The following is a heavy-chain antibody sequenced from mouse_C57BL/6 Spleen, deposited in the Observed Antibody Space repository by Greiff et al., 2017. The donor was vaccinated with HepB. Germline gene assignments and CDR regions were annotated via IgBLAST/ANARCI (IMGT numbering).Heavy chain of an antibody. D-gene: IGHD1-1*01. CDR1: GYTFTGYW. CDR2: ILPGSGST. Sequence: VKLVESGAELMKPGASVKLSCKATGYTFTGYWIEWVKQRPGHGLEWIGEILPGSGSTNYNEKFKGKATFTADTSSNTAYMQLSSLTTEDSAIYYCARFITTVVAEGYFDYWGQGTTLTVSS. CDR3: ARFITTVVAEGYFDY. V-gene: IGHV1-9*01. J-gene: IGHJ2*01.